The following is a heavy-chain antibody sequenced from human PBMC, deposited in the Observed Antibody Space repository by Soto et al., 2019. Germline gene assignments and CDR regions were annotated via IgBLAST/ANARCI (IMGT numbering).Heavy chain of an antibody. V-gene: IGHV4-31*03. J-gene: IGHJ5*02. CDR3: ARVGAYCTNGVCYTAWFDP. D-gene: IGHD2-8*01. CDR1: GGSISSGGYY. Sequence: SETLSLTCTVSGGSISSGGYYWSWIRQHPGKGLEWIGYIYYSGSTYYNPSLKSRVTISVDTSKNQFSLKLSSVTAADTAVYYCARVGAYCTNGVCYTAWFDPWGQGTLVPSPQ. CDR2: IYYSGST.